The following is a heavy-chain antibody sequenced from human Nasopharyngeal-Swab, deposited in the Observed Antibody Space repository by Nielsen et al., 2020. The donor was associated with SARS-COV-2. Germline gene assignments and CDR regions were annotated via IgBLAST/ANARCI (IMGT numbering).Heavy chain of an antibody. CDR2: ISAYNGNT. V-gene: IGHV1-18*01. CDR1: GYTFTSYG. J-gene: IGHJ3*02. CDR3: ASNPLYCSSTSCYHDAFDI. Sequence: ASVKVSCKASGYTFTSYGISWVRQAPGQGLEWMGWISAYNGNTNYAQKLQGRVTMTTDTSTSTAYMGLRSLRSDDTAVYYCASNPLYCSSTSCYHDAFDIWGQGTMVTVPS. D-gene: IGHD2-2*01.